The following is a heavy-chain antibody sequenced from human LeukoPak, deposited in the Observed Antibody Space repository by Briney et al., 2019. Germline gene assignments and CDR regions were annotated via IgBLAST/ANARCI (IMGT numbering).Heavy chain of an antibody. Sequence: GGSLRLSCAASGFTFRSYWMHWVRQAPGKGLVWVSHISGDESRTTYAGSVQGRFTISRDNAKNTLYLQMNSLRVEDTAVYYCVRDDGYYYGSGTYYRHWGQGTLVTVS. V-gene: IGHV3-74*01. D-gene: IGHD3-10*01. CDR2: ISGDESRT. J-gene: IGHJ4*02. CDR1: GFTFRSYW. CDR3: VRDDGYYYGSGTYYRH.